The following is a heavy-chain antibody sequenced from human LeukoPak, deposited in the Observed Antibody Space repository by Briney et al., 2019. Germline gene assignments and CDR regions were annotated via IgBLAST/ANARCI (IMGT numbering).Heavy chain of an antibody. Sequence: SETLSLTCTVSGGSISSSSYYWGWIRQPPGKGLEWIGSIYYSGSTNYNPSLKSRVTISVDTSKNQFSLKLSSVTAADTAVYYCASSGTMVRGVIISWGQGTLVTVSS. CDR2: IYYSGST. J-gene: IGHJ5*02. CDR3: ASSGTMVRGVIIS. V-gene: IGHV4-39*07. CDR1: GGSISSSSYY. D-gene: IGHD3-10*01.